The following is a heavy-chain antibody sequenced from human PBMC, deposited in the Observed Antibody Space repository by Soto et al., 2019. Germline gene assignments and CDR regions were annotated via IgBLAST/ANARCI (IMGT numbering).Heavy chain of an antibody. V-gene: IGHV3-9*01. CDR3: AKDIGRLGFGADY. Sequence: SLRLSCAASGFTFDDYAMHWVRQAPGKGLEWVSGISWNSGSIGYADSVKGRFTISRDNAKNSLYLQMNSLRAEDTALYYCAKDIGRLGFGADYWGQGTLVTVSS. CDR2: ISWNSGSI. CDR1: GFTFDDYA. J-gene: IGHJ4*02. D-gene: IGHD3-10*01.